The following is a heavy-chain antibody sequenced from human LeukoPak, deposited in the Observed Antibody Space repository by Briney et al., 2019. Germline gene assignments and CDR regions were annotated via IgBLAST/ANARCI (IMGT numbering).Heavy chain of an antibody. Sequence: PSETLSLTCAVSGGSISSSNWWSWVRQPPGKGLEWIGEIYHSGSTNYNPSLKSRVTISVDKPKNQFSLKLSSVTAADTAVYYCARVVQSGRGMDLTQKLRVGAIDYWGQGTLVTVSS. J-gene: IGHJ4*02. D-gene: IGHD3-16*01. CDR3: ARVVQSGRGMDLTQKLRVGAIDY. V-gene: IGHV4-4*02. CDR2: IYHSGST. CDR1: GGSISSSNW.